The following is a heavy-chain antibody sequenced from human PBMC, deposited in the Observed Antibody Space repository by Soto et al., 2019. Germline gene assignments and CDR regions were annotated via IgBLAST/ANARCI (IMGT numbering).Heavy chain of an antibody. D-gene: IGHD3-22*01. CDR2: ISYDGSNK. V-gene: IGHV3-30*03. CDR3: WPNYDSSGFNWFDP. J-gene: IGHJ5*02. Sequence: QVQLVESGGGVVQPGRSLRLSCAASGFTFSSYGMHWVRQAPGKGLEWVAVISYDGSNKYYADSVKGRFTISRDNSKNTLYLQMNSLRAEDTAVYYCWPNYDSSGFNWFDPWGQGTLVTVSS. CDR1: GFTFSSYG.